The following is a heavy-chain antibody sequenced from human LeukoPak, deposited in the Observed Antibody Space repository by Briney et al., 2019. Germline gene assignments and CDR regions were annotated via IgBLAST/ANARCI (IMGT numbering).Heavy chain of an antibody. D-gene: IGHD5-24*01. CDR2: IIPILGIA. Sequence: GASVKVSCKASGGTFSSYAISWVRQAPGQGLEWMGRIIPILGIANYAQKFQGRVTITADKSTSTAYMELSSLRSEDTAVYYCARGGGYNSWGIGYWGQGTLVTVSS. CDR1: GGTFSSYA. J-gene: IGHJ4*02. CDR3: ARGGGYNSWGIGY. V-gene: IGHV1-69*04.